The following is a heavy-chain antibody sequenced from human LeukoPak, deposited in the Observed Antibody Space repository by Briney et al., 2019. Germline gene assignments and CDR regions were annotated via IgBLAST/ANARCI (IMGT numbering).Heavy chain of an antibody. J-gene: IGHJ4*02. CDR2: ISGSGGSK. V-gene: IGHV3-23*01. Sequence: GGSLRLSCAASGFTFSSYALTWVRQAPGKGLEWVSDISGSGGSKYYADSVKGRFTISRDNSKNTLYLQMNSLRAEDTAVYYCAKDTSFYDYVWGSPYAAGDYFDDWGQGTLVTVSS. D-gene: IGHD3-16*01. CDR1: GFTFSSYA. CDR3: AKDTSFYDYVWGSPYAAGDYFDD.